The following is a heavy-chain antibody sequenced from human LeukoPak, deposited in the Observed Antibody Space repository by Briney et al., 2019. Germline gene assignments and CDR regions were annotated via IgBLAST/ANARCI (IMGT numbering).Heavy chain of an antibody. CDR1: GFTFSTYG. CDR2: ISGGGGST. D-gene: IGHD1-26*01. CDR3: AKTGVAAPTNVEYFQN. V-gene: IGHV3-23*01. J-gene: IGHJ1*01. Sequence: GGSLRLSCAASGFTFSTYGMSWVRQAPGKGLEWVSGISGGGGSTYYADSAKGRFTISRDNSKNTLYLQMSSLRAEDTAVYYCAKTGVAAPTNVEYFQNWGQGTLVTVS.